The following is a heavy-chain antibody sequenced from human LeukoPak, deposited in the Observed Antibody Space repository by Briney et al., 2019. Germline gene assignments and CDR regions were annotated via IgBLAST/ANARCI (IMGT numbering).Heavy chain of an antibody. CDR3: ARDIVVVPAAGGNRWFDP. CDR2: IYYSGST. J-gene: IGHJ5*02. CDR1: GGSISSYY. Sequence: SETLSLTCTVSGGSISSYYWSWIRQPPGKGLEWIGYIYYSGSTNYNPSLKSRVTISVDTSKNQFSLELSSVTAADTAVYYCARDIVVVPAAGGNRWFDPWGQGTLVTVSS. D-gene: IGHD2-2*01. V-gene: IGHV4-59*01.